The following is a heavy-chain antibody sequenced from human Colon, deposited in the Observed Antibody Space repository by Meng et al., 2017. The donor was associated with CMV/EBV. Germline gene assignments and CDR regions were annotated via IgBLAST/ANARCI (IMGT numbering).Heavy chain of an antibody. J-gene: IGHJ6*02. V-gene: IGHV3-33*05. Sequence: GGSLRLSCAASGFIFSSYAMHWVRQAPGKGLEWVAFIEYDGGYSYYIDSVKGRFTISRDNSKKTLYLQMNNLSTEDTAVYYCARDNAETATNYGIVWGQGTTVTVSS. D-gene: IGHD5-24*01. CDR1: GFIFSSYA. CDR2: IEYDGGYS. CDR3: ARDNAETATNYGIV.